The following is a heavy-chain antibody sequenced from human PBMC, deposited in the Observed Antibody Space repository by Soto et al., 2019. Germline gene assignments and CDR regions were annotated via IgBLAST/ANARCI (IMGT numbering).Heavy chain of an antibody. D-gene: IGHD2-2*01. J-gene: IGHJ4*02. V-gene: IGHV3-23*01. Sequence: PGGSLRLSCAASGFTFYNYAMGWVRQAPGKGLEWVSAITGSGSDTYYVDSVKGRFIISRDNSENTLYLQMNSLRAEDTAIYYCAKLGSSSWSPHYYFDYWGQGTLVTVSS. CDR3: AKLGSSSWSPHYYFDY. CDR2: ITGSGSDT. CDR1: GFTFYNYA.